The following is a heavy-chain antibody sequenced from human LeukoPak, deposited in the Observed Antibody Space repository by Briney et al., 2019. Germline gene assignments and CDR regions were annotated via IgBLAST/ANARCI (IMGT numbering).Heavy chain of an antibody. D-gene: IGHD3-10*01. CDR1: GGSVSGYY. V-gene: IGHV4-59*08. Sequence: PSETLSLTCTVSGGSVSGYYWSWIRQPPGKGLEWIAYIHSSGSTSYNPSLKSRITMSLDTSQSQFSLKLSSVTAADTAVYYCARHDDSQGSGTYPHGCWGQGTLVTVSS. J-gene: IGHJ4*02. CDR2: IHSSGST. CDR3: ARHDDSQGSGTYPHGC.